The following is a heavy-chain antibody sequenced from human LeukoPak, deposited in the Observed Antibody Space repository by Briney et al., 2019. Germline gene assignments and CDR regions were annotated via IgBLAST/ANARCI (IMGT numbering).Heavy chain of an antibody. Sequence: PGGSLRLSCAASGFTFSSYSMNWVRQAPGKGLEWVSSISSSSSYIYYADSVKGRFTIPRDNAKNSLYLQMNSLRAEDTAVYYCARGWTTDAFDIWGQGTMVTVSS. CDR1: GFTFSSYS. CDR2: ISSSSSYI. D-gene: IGHD3/OR15-3a*01. J-gene: IGHJ3*02. CDR3: ARGWTTDAFDI. V-gene: IGHV3-21*01.